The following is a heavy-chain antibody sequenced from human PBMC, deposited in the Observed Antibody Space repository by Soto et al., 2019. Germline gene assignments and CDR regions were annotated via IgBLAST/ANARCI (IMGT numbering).Heavy chain of an antibody. CDR3: ARDSSILTGSYYYYYYGMDV. V-gene: IGHV1-2*04. D-gene: IGHD3-9*01. J-gene: IGHJ6*02. CDR2: INPNSGGT. CDR1: GYTFTGYY. Sequence: GASVKVSCKASGYTFTGYYMHWVRQAPEQGLEWMGWINPNSGGTNYAQKFQGWVTMTRDTSISTAYMELSRLRSDDTAVYYCARDSSILTGSYYYYYYGMDVWGQGTTVTVSS.